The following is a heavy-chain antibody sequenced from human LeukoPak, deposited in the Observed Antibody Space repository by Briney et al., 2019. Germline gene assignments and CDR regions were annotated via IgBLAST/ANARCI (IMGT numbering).Heavy chain of an antibody. D-gene: IGHD2-2*01. J-gene: IGHJ4*02. Sequence: ASVKVSCKASGYTFTSYYMHWVRQAPGQGLEWMGIINPSGGSTSYAQKFQGRVTMTRDTSTSTVYMELSSLRSEDTAVYYCARDMERGGDIVVVPAAAIPLDYWGQGTLVTVSS. CDR2: INPSGGST. CDR1: GYTFTSYY. CDR3: ARDMERGGDIVVVPAAAIPLDY. V-gene: IGHV1-46*01.